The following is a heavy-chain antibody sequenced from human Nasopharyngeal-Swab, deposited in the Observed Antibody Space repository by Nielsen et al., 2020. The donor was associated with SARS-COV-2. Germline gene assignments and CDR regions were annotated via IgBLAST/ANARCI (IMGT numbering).Heavy chain of an antibody. Sequence: WIRQPPGQGLEWVGRIKSNADGGTTEYAAPVKGRFTISRDDSRNTQSLQMNSLKTEDTAVYYCTADFPFEQWGQGALVTVSS. V-gene: IGHV3-15*01. CDR3: TADFPFEQ. CDR2: IKSNADGGTT. J-gene: IGHJ4*02. D-gene: IGHD1/OR15-1a*01.